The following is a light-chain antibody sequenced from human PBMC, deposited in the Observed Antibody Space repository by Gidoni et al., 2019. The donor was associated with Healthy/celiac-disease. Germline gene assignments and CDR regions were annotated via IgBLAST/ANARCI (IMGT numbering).Light chain of an antibody. Sequence: IVLTQSPGTLSLSPGERATLSCRASQSVSSSYLAWYQQKPGQAPRLLIYGASSRATGIPDRFSGSGSGTDFTLTISRLEPEDFAVYYCQQYGSSSGFTFGPXTKVDIK. CDR1: QSVSSSY. CDR2: GAS. CDR3: QQYGSSSGFT. J-gene: IGKJ3*01. V-gene: IGKV3-20*01.